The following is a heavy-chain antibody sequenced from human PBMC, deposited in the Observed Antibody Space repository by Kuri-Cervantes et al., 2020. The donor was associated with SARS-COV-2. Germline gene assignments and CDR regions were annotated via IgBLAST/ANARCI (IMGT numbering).Heavy chain of an antibody. Sequence: ASVKVSCKASGYTFTGYYMHWVRQAPGQGLEWMGWINPNSGGTNYAQKFQGWVTMTRDTSISTAYMELSSLRSDDTAVYYCARGLYTAMAYYFDYWGQGTLVTVSS. J-gene: IGHJ4*02. CDR2: INPNSGGT. D-gene: IGHD5-18*01. CDR3: ARGLYTAMAYYFDY. CDR1: GYTFTGYY. V-gene: IGHV1-2*04.